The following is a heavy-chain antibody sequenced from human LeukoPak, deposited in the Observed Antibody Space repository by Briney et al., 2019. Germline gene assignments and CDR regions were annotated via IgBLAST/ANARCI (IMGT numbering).Heavy chain of an antibody. Sequence: GGSLRLSCAASGFTFSSYEMNWVRQAPGKGLEWVSYISSSGSTIYYADSVKGRFTISRDNAKNSLYLQMNSLRAEDTAVYYCARGLGYDSSGYYSGLDAFDIWGQGTMVTVSS. V-gene: IGHV3-48*03. CDR2: ISSSGSTI. J-gene: IGHJ3*02. D-gene: IGHD3-22*01. CDR1: GFTFSSYE. CDR3: ARGLGYDSSGYYSGLDAFDI.